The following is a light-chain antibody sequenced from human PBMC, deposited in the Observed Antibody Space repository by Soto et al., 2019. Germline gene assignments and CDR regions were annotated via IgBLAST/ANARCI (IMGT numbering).Light chain of an antibody. Sequence: DIQMTHSPSSLSASVGDRVTITCRARQGISNYLAWYQQKPGKVPKLLIYAASTLQSGVPSRFSGSGSGTDFTLTISSLQPEDVASYYCQKYNSAPWTFGQGTKVEI. CDR1: QGISNY. CDR2: AAS. CDR3: QKYNSAPWT. V-gene: IGKV1-27*01. J-gene: IGKJ1*01.